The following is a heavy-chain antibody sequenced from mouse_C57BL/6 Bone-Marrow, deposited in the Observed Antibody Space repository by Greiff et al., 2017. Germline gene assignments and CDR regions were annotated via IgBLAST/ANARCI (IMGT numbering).Heavy chain of an antibody. CDR1: GFTFSSYG. CDR2: ISSGGSYT. D-gene: IGHD2-3*01. V-gene: IGHV5-6*01. CDR3: AREYDGYYEDYFDY. J-gene: IGHJ2*01. Sequence: EVKLVESGGDLVKPGGSLKLSCAASGFTFSSYGMSWVRQTPDKRLEWVATISSGGSYTYYPDSVKGRFTISRDNAKNTLYLQMSRLKSDDTAMDYCAREYDGYYEDYFDYWGQGTTLTVSS.